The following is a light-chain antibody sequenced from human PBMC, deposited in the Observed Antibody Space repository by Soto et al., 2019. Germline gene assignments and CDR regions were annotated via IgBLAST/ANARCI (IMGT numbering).Light chain of an antibody. CDR3: SSYTTSTTLNYV. J-gene: IGLJ1*01. V-gene: IGLV2-14*03. CDR2: DVS. Sequence: QSALTQPASVSGSPGQSITISCTGTSSDVGGYNYVSWYQHHPGKAPKLMIYDVSNRPSGVSNRFSGSKSGNTASLTISGLQAEEEADYYCSSYTTSTTLNYVFGTGTKVTVL. CDR1: SSDVGGYNY.